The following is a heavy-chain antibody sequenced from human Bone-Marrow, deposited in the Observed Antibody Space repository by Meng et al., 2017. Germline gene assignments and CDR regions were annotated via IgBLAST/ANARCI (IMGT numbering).Heavy chain of an antibody. CDR3: ARDEDISAAGKLFGDY. CDR2: INPKSGDT. D-gene: IGHD6-13*01. J-gene: IGHJ4*02. V-gene: IGHV1-2*06. Sequence: QVQLVQSGAGGKKPWASGKVSCKASGYTFPDYYLHWVRRAPGQGLEWMGRINPKSGDTHYAQKFQGRVTMTGDTSISTAYMELSGLRSDDTAMYYCARDEDISAAGKLFGDYWGQGTLVTVSS. CDR1: GYTFPDYY.